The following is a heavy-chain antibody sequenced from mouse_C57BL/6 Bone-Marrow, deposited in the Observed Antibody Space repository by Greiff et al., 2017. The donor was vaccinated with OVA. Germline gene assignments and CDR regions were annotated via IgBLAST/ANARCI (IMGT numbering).Heavy chain of an antibody. J-gene: IGHJ4*01. D-gene: IGHD2-5*01. CDR1: GIAFSRYW. CDR3: ARDSNYGAMDY. CDR2: INPDSSTI. V-gene: IGHV4-1*01. Sequence: EVKLMESGGGLVQPGGSLKLSCAASGIAFSRYWMSWVRRAPGKGLEWIGEINPDSSTINYAPSLKDKFIISRDNAKNTLYLQMSKVRSEDTALYYCARDSNYGAMDYWGRGTSVTVSS.